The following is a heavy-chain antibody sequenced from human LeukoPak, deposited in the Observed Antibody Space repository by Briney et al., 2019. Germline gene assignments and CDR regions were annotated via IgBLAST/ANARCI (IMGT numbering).Heavy chain of an antibody. CDR1: GFTFSSHS. J-gene: IGHJ4*02. CDR3: ARAFDWLSSPFDY. D-gene: IGHD3-9*01. Sequence: GSLRLSCAASGFTFSSHSMSWVRQAPGKGLEWVSFISSSRSYIYYPDSVKGRFTISRDNAKNSLYLQMNSLRAEDTAVYYCARAFDWLSSPFDYWGQGTLVTVSS. CDR2: ISSSRSYI. V-gene: IGHV3-21*01.